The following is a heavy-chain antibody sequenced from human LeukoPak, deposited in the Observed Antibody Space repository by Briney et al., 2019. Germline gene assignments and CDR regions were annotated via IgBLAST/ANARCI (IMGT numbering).Heavy chain of an antibody. J-gene: IGHJ6*03. D-gene: IGHD3-9*01. CDR1: GYTLTELS. Sequence: AASVKVSCKVSGYTLTELSMHWVRQAPGKGLEWMGGFDPEDGETVYAQKFQGRVTMTEDTSTDTAYMELSSLRSEDTAVYYCARGASKYYDILTGPPFYYYYYMDVWGKGTTVTVSS. CDR2: FDPEDGET. CDR3: ARGASKYYDILTGPPFYYYYYMDV. V-gene: IGHV1-24*01.